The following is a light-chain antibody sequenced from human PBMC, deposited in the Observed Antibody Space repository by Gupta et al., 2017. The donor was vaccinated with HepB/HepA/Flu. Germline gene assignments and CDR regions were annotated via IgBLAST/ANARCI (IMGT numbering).Light chain of an antibody. CDR2: QAS. CDR3: QQDDSSPCT. J-gene: IGKJ3*01. Sequence: DIQMTQSPSTLSTSVGDRVTIPCRASQSVNSWLAWYQQKPGQAPKLLIYQASTLESGVPSRFSGSGSGTEFTLTISSLQPDDFATYYCQQDDSSPCTFGHGTKVDIK. V-gene: IGKV1-5*03. CDR1: QSVNSW.